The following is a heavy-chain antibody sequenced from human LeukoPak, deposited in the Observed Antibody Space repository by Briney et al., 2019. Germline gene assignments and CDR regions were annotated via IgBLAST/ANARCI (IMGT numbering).Heavy chain of an antibody. J-gene: IGHJ4*02. CDR2: IIPIFGTA. D-gene: IGHD6-13*01. CDR1: GGTFISYA. CDR3: ARGGFSSSWFLFELGYFDY. Sequence: ASVKVSCKASGGTFISYAISWVRQAPGQGLEWMGGIIPIFGTANYAQKFQGRVTITADESTSTAYMELGSLRSEDTAVYYCARGGFSSSWFLFELGYFDYWGQGTLVTVSS. V-gene: IGHV1-69*13.